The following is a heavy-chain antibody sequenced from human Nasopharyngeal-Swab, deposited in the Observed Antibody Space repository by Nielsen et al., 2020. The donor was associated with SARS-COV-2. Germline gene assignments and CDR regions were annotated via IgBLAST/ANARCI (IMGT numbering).Heavy chain of an antibody. CDR3: AKDSGAGFCNDGSCFPTNH. V-gene: IGHV3-23*01. Sequence: GESLKISCAASGLTIANYAMNWVRQAPGKGLEWVSGISGTGDDTYYADSVKGRFTISRDRSKNTLYLQMNSLRAEDMAVYYCAKDSGAGFCNDGSCFPTNHWGQGTRVTVSS. CDR1: GLTIANYA. CDR2: ISGTGDDT. D-gene: IGHD2-15*01. J-gene: IGHJ5*02.